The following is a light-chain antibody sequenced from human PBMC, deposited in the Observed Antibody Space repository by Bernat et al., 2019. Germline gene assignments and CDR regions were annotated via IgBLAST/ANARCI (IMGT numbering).Light chain of an antibody. V-gene: IGLV1-47*01. CDR2: KTD. Sequence: QSVLTQPPSASGTPGQRVTISCSGSSFNIGTNYVYWYQLLPETAPKLLIFKTDQRPSGVPDRFSASQSGTSASLAISGLQSEDEAEYSCAAWDDRLSAYVFGPGIKVTVL. CDR1: SFNIGTNY. J-gene: IGLJ1*01. CDR3: AAWDDRLSAYV.